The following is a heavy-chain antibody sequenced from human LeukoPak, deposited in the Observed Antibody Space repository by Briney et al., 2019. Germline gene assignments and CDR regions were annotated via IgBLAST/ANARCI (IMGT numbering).Heavy chain of an antibody. CDR1: GFTFSSYG. V-gene: IGHV3-30*03. Sequence: GRSLRLSCAASGFTFSSYGMHWVRQAPGKGLEWVAVISYDGSNKYYADSVKGRFTISRDNSKNTLYLQMNSLRAEDTAVYYCARRDLSFDYWGQGTLVTVSS. D-gene: IGHD2/OR15-2a*01. CDR3: ARRDLSFDY. J-gene: IGHJ4*02. CDR2: ISYDGSNK.